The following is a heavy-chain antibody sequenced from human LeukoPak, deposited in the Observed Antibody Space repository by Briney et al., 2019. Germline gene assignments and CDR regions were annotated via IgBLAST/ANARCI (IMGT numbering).Heavy chain of an antibody. CDR3: ARVAVAGTGYYYYYMDV. CDR1: GYTFTGHY. Sequence: GASVKVSCKASGYTFTGHYMHWVRQAPGQGLEWMGWIDPNSGGTNYAQKFQGRVTMTRDTSISTAYMELSRLRSDDTAVYYCARVAVAGTGYYYYYMDVWGKGTTVTISS. V-gene: IGHV1-2*02. D-gene: IGHD6-19*01. CDR2: IDPNSGGT. J-gene: IGHJ6*03.